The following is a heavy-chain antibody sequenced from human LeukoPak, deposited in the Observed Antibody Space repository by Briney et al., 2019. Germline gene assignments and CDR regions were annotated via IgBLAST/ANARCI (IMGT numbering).Heavy chain of an antibody. CDR1: GGTSSSYA. J-gene: IGHJ4*02. Sequence: SVKVSCKASGGTSSSYAISWVRQAPGQGLEWMGRIIPILGIANYAQKFQGRVTITADKSTSTAYMELSSLRSEDTAVYYCARSSFGSGYYYVGGDYWGQGTLVTVSS. CDR2: IIPILGIA. V-gene: IGHV1-69*04. D-gene: IGHD3-22*01. CDR3: ARSSFGSGYYYVGGDY.